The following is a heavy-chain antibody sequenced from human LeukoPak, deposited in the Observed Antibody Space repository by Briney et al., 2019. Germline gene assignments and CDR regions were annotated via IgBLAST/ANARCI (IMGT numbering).Heavy chain of an antibody. V-gene: IGHV3-30*04. J-gene: IGHJ4*02. D-gene: IGHD3-16*01. CDR2: ISYDGSTK. CDR1: GFTFSSYA. CDR3: AREGDYGGTTCFDY. Sequence: GGSLRLSCAASGFTFSSYAMHWVRQAPGKGLEWVSAISYDGSTKYYADSVKGRFTISRDNSKNTLYLQMNSLRAEDTAVYYCAREGDYGGTTCFDYWGQGTLVTVSS.